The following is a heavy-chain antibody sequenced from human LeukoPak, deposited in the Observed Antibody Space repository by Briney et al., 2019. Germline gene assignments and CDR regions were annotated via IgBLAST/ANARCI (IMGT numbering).Heavy chain of an antibody. CDR3: AREEVTYYYDSSGYHLDF. CDR2: ISSGSNYI. CDR1: GFTFSSYS. D-gene: IGHD3-22*01. V-gene: IGHV3-21*01. Sequence: KSGGSLRLSCAASGFTFSSYSMNWVRQAPGKGLEWVSSISSGSNYIYYADSLKGRFTISRDNAKNSLYLQMNSLRAEDTAVYYCAREEVTYYYDSSGYHLDFWGQGTLVTVSS. J-gene: IGHJ4*02.